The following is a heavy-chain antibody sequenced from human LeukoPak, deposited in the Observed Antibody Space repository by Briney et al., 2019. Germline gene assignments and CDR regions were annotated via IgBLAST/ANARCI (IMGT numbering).Heavy chain of an antibody. D-gene: IGHD5-24*01. J-gene: IGHJ4*02. CDR2: ISYDGSNK. V-gene: IGHV3-30*03. CDR1: EFPLRNIW. CDR3: ARSRHGYYFDY. Sequence: GGSLRLSCTTFEFPLRNIWMSWVRQAPGKGLEWVAVISYDGSNKYYADSVKGRFTISRDNFKNTLYLQMNSLRAEDTAVYYCARSRHGYYFDYWGQGTLVTVSS.